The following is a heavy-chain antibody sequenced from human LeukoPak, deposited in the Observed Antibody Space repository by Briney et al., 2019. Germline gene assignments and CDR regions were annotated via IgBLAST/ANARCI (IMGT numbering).Heavy chain of an antibody. V-gene: IGHV4-59*01. D-gene: IGHD5-24*01. CDR3: ARDRASVWLQLGDLGAFDI. CDR2: IYYSGST. Sequence: SETLSLTCTVSGGSISSYYWSWIRQPPGKGLEWIGYIYYSGSTKYNPSLKSRVTISVDTSKNQFSLKLSSVTAADTAVYYCARDRASVWLQLGDLGAFDIWGQGTMVTVSS. J-gene: IGHJ3*02. CDR1: GGSISSYY.